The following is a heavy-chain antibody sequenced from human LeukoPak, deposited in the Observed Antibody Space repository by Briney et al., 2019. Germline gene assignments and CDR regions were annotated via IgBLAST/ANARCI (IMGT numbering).Heavy chain of an antibody. V-gene: IGHV1-69*01. CDR1: GGTFSSYA. Sequence: GASVKVSCKASGGTFSSYAISWVRQAPGQGLEWMGGIIPIFGTANYAQKFQGRVTITADESTSTAYMELSSLRSEDTAVYCCARDWYSTRSRGGYFDYWGQGTLVTVSS. CDR3: ARDWYSTRSRGGYFDY. D-gene: IGHD6-13*01. J-gene: IGHJ4*02. CDR2: IIPIFGTA.